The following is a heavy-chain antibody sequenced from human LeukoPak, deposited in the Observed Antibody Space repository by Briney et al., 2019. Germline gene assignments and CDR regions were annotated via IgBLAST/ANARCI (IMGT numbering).Heavy chain of an antibody. V-gene: IGHV1-2*02. D-gene: IGHD2-2*01. J-gene: IGHJ5*02. CDR2: LNPNSGGT. CDR1: GYTFTGYY. CDR3: ASPYCSSTSCQYSWFDP. Sequence: GASVKVSCKASGYTFTGYYMHWVRQAPGQGLEWMGWLNPNSGGTNYAQKFQGRVTMTRDTSISTAYMELSRLRSDDTAVYYCASPYCSSTSCQYSWFDPWGQGTLVTVSS.